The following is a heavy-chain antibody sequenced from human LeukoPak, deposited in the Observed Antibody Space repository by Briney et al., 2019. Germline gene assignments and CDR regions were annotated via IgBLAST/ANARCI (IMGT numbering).Heavy chain of an antibody. D-gene: IGHD4-23*01. CDR3: AKDRTVVAYPTYFDY. J-gene: IGHJ4*02. CDR2: ISGSGGST. Sequence: GGSLRLSCTASGFAFDEHGMSWVRHVPGKGLEWVSAISGSGGSTYYADSVKGRFTISRDNSKNTLYLQMNSLRAEDTAVYYCAKDRTVVAYPTYFDYWGQGTLVTVSS. V-gene: IGHV3-23*01. CDR1: GFAFDEHG.